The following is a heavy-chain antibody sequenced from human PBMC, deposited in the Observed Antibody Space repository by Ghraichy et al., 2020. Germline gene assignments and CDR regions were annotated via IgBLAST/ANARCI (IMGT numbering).Heavy chain of an antibody. V-gene: IGHV3-7*01. CDR3: ARDLFYFESSGYYASEY. Sequence: GGSLRLSCAASGFSFRDSWMTWVRQAPGKGLEWVANIKQDGSAKYYVGSAKGRFTISRDNAKNSLYLHMNSLRAEDTAVYFCARDLFYFESSGYYASEYWCQGTLVTVSS. J-gene: IGHJ4*02. D-gene: IGHD3-22*01. CDR2: IKQDGSAK. CDR1: GFSFRDSW.